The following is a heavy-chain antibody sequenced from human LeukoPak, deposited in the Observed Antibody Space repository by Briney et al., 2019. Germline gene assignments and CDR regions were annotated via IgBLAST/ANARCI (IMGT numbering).Heavy chain of an antibody. J-gene: IGHJ4*02. CDR3: ARDAFGYSYGTDFDY. Sequence: GASVKVSCKACGYTFTRYDINWVGQATGQGHAWMGWMNPNSGNPGYEQKFQGRVTMTTNTSISTAYTELSGLGCEATAVSYFARDAFGYSYGTDFDYWGQGTLVTVSP. CDR2: MNPNSGNP. D-gene: IGHD5-18*01. CDR1: GYTFTRYD. V-gene: IGHV1-8*01.